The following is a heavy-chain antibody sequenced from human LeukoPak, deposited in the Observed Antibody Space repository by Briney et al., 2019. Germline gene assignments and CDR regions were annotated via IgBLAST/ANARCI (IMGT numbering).Heavy chain of an antibody. J-gene: IGHJ4*02. V-gene: IGHV3-23*01. CDR2: ISGSGGST. Sequence: KPGGSLRLSCAASGFTFSSYSMSWVRQAPGKGLEWVSGISGSGGSTDYADSVKGRFTISRDNSKNTLYLQMNSLRAEDTAVYYCVKDPGYQVVYCFDYWGQGTLVTVSS. CDR1: GFTFSSYS. CDR3: VKDPGYQVVYCFDY. D-gene: IGHD2-2*01.